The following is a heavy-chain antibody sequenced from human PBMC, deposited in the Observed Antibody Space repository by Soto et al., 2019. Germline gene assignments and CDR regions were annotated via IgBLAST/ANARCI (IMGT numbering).Heavy chain of an antibody. CDR3: ARTRDFWSGNDAFDI. Sequence: LSLTCTVSGGSVSSGSYYWSWIRQPPGKGLEWIGYMYYSGSTNYNPSLKSRVTISLDTSKNQFSLKLSSVTAADTAVYFCARTRDFWSGNDAFDIWGQGTMVTVSS. CDR1: GGSVSSGSYY. D-gene: IGHD3-3*01. J-gene: IGHJ3*02. CDR2: MYYSGST. V-gene: IGHV4-61*01.